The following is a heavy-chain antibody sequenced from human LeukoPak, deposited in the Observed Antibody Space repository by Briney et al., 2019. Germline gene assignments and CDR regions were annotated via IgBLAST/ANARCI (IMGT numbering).Heavy chain of an antibody. J-gene: IGHJ3*02. Sequence: GASVKVSCKASGYTFTSYDINWVRQASGQGLEWMGWMNPNTGNTGYAQKFQGRVTITRNTSISTVYMELSSLRSEDTAVYYCARASMQQLPLRGGDAFDIWGQGTMVTVSS. CDR1: GYTFTSYD. D-gene: IGHD6-13*01. V-gene: IGHV1-8*03. CDR2: MNPNTGNT. CDR3: ARASMQQLPLRGGDAFDI.